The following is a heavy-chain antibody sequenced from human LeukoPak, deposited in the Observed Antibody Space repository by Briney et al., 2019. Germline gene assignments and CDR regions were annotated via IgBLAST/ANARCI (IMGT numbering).Heavy chain of an antibody. V-gene: IGHV3-21*04. CDR1: GFTFSTYT. Sequence: GGSLRLSCAASGFTFSTYTINWVRRAPGKGLEWVSFISGCCYFIYYADSVQGRFTISRANAKNSLFLQMNSLKAEDTAVYYCARLWFGEFNSALNLLDIWGQGTMVTVSS. CDR3: ARLWFGEFNSALNLLDI. D-gene: IGHD3-10*01. CDR2: ISGCCYFI. J-gene: IGHJ3*02.